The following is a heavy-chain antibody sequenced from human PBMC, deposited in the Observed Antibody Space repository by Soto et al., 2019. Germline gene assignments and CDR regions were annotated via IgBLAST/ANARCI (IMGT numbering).Heavy chain of an antibody. CDR1: GFTFSSYA. Sequence: QVLLVESGGGVVQPGRSLRLSCAASGFTFSSYAMHWVRQAPGKGLEWVAVISYDGSNKYYADSVKGRFTISRDNSKNTLYLQMNSLRAEDTAVYYCAEGRDGYNYYYYYGMDVWGQGTTVTVSS. CDR2: ISYDGSNK. V-gene: IGHV3-30-3*02. J-gene: IGHJ6*02. D-gene: IGHD5-12*01. CDR3: AEGRDGYNYYYYYGMDV.